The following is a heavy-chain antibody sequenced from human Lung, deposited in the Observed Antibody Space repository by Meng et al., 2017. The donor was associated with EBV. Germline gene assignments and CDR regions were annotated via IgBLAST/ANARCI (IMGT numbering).Heavy chain of an antibody. CDR1: GFTFSSYW. V-gene: IGHV3-74*01. J-gene: IGHJ4*02. Sequence: VQLVESGGGLVQPGGSLRLSCAASGFTFSSYWMHWVRQAPGKGLVWVSRIGNDGSSTNYADSVKGRFTISRHNAKKTLYLQMNSLRAEDTAVYYCARESNGYEFDYWGQGTLVTVSS. CDR3: ARESNGYEFDY. CDR2: IGNDGSST. D-gene: IGHD5-12*01.